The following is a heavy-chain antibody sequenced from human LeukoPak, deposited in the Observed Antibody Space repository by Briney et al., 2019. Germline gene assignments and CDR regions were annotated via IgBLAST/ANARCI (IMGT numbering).Heavy chain of an antibody. V-gene: IGHV4-38-2*02. CDR3: ARVTGYIVEDYFDY. CDR2: IYHSGST. D-gene: IGHD3-22*01. Sequence: SETLSLTCSVSGYSISSGYYWGWIRQPPGKGLEWIGSIYHSGSTYYNPSLKSRVTISVDTSKNQFSLRLSSVTAADTAVYYCARVTGYIVEDYFDYWGQGTLVTVSS. CDR1: GYSISSGYY. J-gene: IGHJ4*02.